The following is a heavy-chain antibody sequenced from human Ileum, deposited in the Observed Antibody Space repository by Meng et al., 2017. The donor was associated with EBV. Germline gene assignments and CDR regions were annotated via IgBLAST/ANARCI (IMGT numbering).Heavy chain of an antibody. Sequence: EVHLVESVGGLVKPGGSLSLSCTASGFTFSAYTMNWVRQAPGKGLEWVSSISGSSTYLYYAESLKGRFTISRDNAKNSLYLQMTSLRAEDTAVYYCTRGINNDFWGQGTLVTVSS. CDR3: TRGINNDF. D-gene: IGHD2-21*01. CDR2: ISGSSTYL. CDR1: GFTFSAYT. J-gene: IGHJ4*02. V-gene: IGHV3-21*01.